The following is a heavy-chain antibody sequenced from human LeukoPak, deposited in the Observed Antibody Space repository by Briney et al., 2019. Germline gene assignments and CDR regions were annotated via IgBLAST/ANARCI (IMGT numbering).Heavy chain of an antibody. Sequence: ASVKVSCKPSAYTLGTYYIHWLRQAPGQGLEWMGIINPNGRTTYAQKFLGRVTMTRDTSTSTVYMELSTLRSGDTAVYYCARSTDGYNGNYYSDWGQGTTVTVSS. CDR1: AYTLGTYY. D-gene: IGHD5-24*01. CDR2: INPNGRT. J-gene: IGHJ6*02. CDR3: ARSTDGYNGNYYSD. V-gene: IGHV1-46*01.